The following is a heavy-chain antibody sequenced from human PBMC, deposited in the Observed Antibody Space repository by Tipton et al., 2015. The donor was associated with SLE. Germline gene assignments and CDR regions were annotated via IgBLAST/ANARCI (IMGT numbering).Heavy chain of an antibody. D-gene: IGHD3-10*01. J-gene: IGHJ4*02. CDR1: GGSFSGYY. V-gene: IGHV4-34*01. CDR3: ARSPRGSLLRGRFDY. CDR2: IHHSGST. Sequence: TLSLTCAVYGGSFSGYYWSWIRQPPGKGLEWIGEIHHSGSTNYNPSLKSRLTISVDTSKNQFSLKLSSVTAADTAVYYCARSPRGSLLRGRFDYWGQGTLVTVSS.